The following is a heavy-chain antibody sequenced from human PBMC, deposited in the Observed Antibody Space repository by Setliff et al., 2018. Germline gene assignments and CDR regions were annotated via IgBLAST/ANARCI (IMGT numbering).Heavy chain of an antibody. J-gene: IGHJ4*02. D-gene: IGHD2-15*01. CDR3: ARTCSGSGCYAGLES. CDR1: GFTFFNHA. Sequence: GGSLRLSCGASGFTFFNHAMHWVRQTPGKGLEWVAMIWDDGVKKYHADSVKGRFTISRDNSKNTLYLQMNSLRPEDTAVYYCARTCSGSGCYAGLESWGQGTPVTVS. CDR2: IWDDGVKK. V-gene: IGHV3-30*02.